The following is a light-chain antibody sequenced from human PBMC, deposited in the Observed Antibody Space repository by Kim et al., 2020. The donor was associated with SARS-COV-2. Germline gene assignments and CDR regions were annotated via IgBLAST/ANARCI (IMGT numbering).Light chain of an antibody. V-gene: IGKV1-5*01. CDR1: QSVSSW. Sequence: ASGGDRVTISCRASQSVSSWLAWYQQKPGRAPKVLIYDAFSLESGVPSRFSGSGSGTEFTLTISSLQPDDFATYYCQQYDNYPWTFGQGTKVDIK. CDR3: QQYDNYPWT. CDR2: DAF. J-gene: IGKJ1*01.